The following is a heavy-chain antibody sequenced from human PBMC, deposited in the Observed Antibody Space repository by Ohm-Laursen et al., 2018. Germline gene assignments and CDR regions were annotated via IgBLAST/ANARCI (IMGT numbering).Heavy chain of an antibody. CDR1: TLTFSNCG. Sequence: SLRLSCTASTLTFSNCGMHWVRQAPGKGLEWVADIWYDGTNKKYGDSVKGRFTISRDNSKKKLYLQMNSLRAEDTAVYYCARGPHPSHNNDYWGQGTLVTVSS. J-gene: IGHJ4*02. D-gene: IGHD5-24*01. V-gene: IGHV3-33*01. CDR2: IWYDGTNK. CDR3: ARGPHPSHNNDY.